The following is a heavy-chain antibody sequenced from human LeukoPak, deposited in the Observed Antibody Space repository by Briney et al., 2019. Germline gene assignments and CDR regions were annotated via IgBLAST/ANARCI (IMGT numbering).Heavy chain of an antibody. J-gene: IGHJ6*02. Sequence: PGGSLRLSCAASGFTFSSYWMSWVRQAPGKGLEWVANIKQDGSEKYYVDSVKGRFTISRDNAKNSLYLQMNSLRAEDTAVYYCAREIVVPAANTYYYYYYGMDVWGQGTTVTVSS. CDR2: IKQDGSEK. V-gene: IGHV3-7*03. D-gene: IGHD2-2*01. CDR1: GFTFSSYW. CDR3: AREIVVPAANTYYYYYYGMDV.